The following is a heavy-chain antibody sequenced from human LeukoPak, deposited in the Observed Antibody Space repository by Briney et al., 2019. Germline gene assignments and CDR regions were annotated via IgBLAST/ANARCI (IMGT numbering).Heavy chain of an antibody. CDR2: MNPNSGNT. CDR3: ARTGGSGNEIYDAFDY. V-gene: IGHV1-8*01. Sequence: ASVKVSCKASGYTFTSYDINWVRQATGQGLEWMGWMNPNSGNTGYAQKFQGRVTMTRNTSISTAYMELSSLRSEDTAVYYFARTGGSGNEIYDAFDYWGQGTLVTVSS. D-gene: IGHD3-10*01. J-gene: IGHJ4*02. CDR1: GYTFTSYD.